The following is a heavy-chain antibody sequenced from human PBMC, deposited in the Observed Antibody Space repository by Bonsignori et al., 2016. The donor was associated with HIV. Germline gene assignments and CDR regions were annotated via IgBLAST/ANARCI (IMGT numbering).Heavy chain of an antibody. D-gene: IGHD3-22*01. V-gene: IGHV3-48*02. CDR2: ISSSSTI. CDR3: ARDLGYYDSSGRGVIGY. Sequence: WIRQPPGKGLEWVSYISSSSTIYYADSVKGRFTISRDNAKNSLYLQMNSLRDEDTAVYYCARDLGYYDSSGRGVIGYWGQGTLVTVSS. J-gene: IGHJ4*02.